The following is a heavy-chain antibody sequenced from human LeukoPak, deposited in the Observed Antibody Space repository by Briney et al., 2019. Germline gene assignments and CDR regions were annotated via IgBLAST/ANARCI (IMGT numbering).Heavy chain of an antibody. J-gene: IGHJ1*01. V-gene: IGHV5-51*01. D-gene: IGHD3-22*01. CDR1: GYSFTSYW. CDR2: IYPGDSDT. CDR3: ARPPSCYYDSSGYPEYFQH. Sequence: GESLKISCKGSGYSFTSYWIGWVRQMPGKGLEWMGIIYPGDSDTRYSPSFQGQVTISADKSISTAYLQWSSLKAPDTAMYYCARPPSCYYDSSGYPEYFQHWGQGTLVTVSS.